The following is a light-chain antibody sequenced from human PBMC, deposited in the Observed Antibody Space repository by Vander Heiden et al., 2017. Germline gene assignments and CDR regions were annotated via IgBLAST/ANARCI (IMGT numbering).Light chain of an antibody. CDR2: GAS. CDR1: QRVNSN. J-gene: IGKJ1*01. V-gene: IGKV3-15*01. Sequence: EIVMTPSPDTLSVSPGEGATLSSRASQRVNSNLAWYQQKPGQGTRLLIYGASTRATGIPTRFSGSGSGTEFTLTINSLQSEDFAVYYCQQYNYWPPRFGQGTKVEFK. CDR3: QQYNYWPPR.